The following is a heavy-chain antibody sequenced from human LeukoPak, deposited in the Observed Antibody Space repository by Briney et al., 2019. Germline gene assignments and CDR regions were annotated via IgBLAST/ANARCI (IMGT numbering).Heavy chain of an antibody. J-gene: IGHJ4*02. CDR3: ARGKDGYNYDVNFDY. D-gene: IGHD5-24*01. CDR2: ISSSSSYI. CDR1: GFTFSSYG. V-gene: IGHV3-21*01. Sequence: GGSLRLSCAASGFTFSSYGMNWVRQAPGKGLEWVSSISSSSSYIYYADSVKGRFTISRDNAKNSLYLQMNSLRAEDTAVYYCARGKDGYNYDVNFDYWGQGTLVTVSS.